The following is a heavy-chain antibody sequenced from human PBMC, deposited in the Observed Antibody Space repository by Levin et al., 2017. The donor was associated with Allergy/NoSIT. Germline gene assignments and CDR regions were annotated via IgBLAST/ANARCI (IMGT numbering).Heavy chain of an antibody. CDR1: GFSLNTHGVG. J-gene: IGHJ4*02. CDR3: AHGTGVYYY. V-gene: IGHV2-5*02. Sequence: SGPTLVKPTQALTLTCTFSGFSLNTHGVGVGWIRQPPGKALQWLALIYWDGDKRYSPSLKNRLTITRDTSKDRVVLTMTNMDPVDTATYYCAHGTGVYYYWDQGTLVTVSS. CDR2: IYWDGDK. D-gene: IGHD3-10*01.